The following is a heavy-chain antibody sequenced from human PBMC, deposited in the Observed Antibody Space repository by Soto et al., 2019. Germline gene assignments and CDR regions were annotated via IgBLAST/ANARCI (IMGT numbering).Heavy chain of an antibody. Sequence: QLQLQESGPGLVKPSETLSLTCSLSGASISSTSYYWGWIRQPPGKGLPWMGSIHYTGSIDYSPSRNGRVTMSVDTSENELSLRLKSVTAADTAVYYCARHSLMLNNGFVPWGQGTLGTVSS. CDR2: IHYTGSI. CDR1: GASISSTSYY. J-gene: IGHJ5*02. V-gene: IGHV4-39*01. CDR3: ARHSLMLNNGFVP. D-gene: IGHD3-10*02.